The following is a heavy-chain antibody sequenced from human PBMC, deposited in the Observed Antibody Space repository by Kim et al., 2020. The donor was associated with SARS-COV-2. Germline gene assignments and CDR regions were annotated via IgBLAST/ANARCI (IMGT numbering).Heavy chain of an antibody. CDR1: GGSITSDY. J-gene: IGHJ3*02. CDR3: ARLPFAWDGNAFDI. CDR2: MYYGGST. Sequence: SETLYLTCTVSGGSITSDYWSWIRQPPGNGLEWIGYMYYGGSTSYNPSLKSRLTISVDTSKNQFSLKLSSVTAADTALYYCARLPFAWDGNAFDIWGQGT. D-gene: IGHD1-26*01. V-gene: IGHV4-59*08.